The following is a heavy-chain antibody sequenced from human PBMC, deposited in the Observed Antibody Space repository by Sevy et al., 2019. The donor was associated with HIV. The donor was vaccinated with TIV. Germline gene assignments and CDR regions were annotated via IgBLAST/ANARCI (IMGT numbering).Heavy chain of an antibody. CDR1: GFTFSSYW. Sequence: GGSLRLSCAASGFTFSSYWMSWVRQAPGKGLEWVANIKQDGSEKYYVDSVKGRFIISRDNAKNSLYLQMNSLRAEDTAVYYCAREGNDYGDNYYYYYGMDVWGQGTTVTVSS. CDR3: AREGNDYGDNYYYYYGMDV. V-gene: IGHV3-7*01. J-gene: IGHJ6*02. CDR2: IKQDGSEK. D-gene: IGHD4-17*01.